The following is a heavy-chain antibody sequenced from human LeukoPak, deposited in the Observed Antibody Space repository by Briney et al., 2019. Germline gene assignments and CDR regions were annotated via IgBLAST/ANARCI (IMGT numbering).Heavy chain of an antibody. Sequence: GGSLRLPCAASGFTFSSYTMNWVRQAPGKGLEWVSYISSSSGTISYADSVKGRFTISRDNAKNSLYLQMNSLRDEDTAVYYCARGRPSDYWGQGTLVTVSS. J-gene: IGHJ4*02. CDR1: GFTFSSYT. CDR3: ARGRPSDY. V-gene: IGHV3-48*02. CDR2: ISSSSGTI.